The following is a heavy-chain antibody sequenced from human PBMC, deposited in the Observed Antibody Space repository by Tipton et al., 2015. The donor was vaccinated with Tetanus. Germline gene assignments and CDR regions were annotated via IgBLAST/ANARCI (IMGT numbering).Heavy chain of an antibody. J-gene: IGHJ4*02. Sequence: QLVQSGGEVKKPGESLKISCKGSGYIFTNYWIGWVRQKTGKGLEWMGIIYPGDSDTRYSPSFQGQVTISVDKSINTAYLQWSSLKASDTSVFYCARAHCTDGVCNFDFWGQGALVTVAS. CDR3: ARAHCTDGVCNFDF. D-gene: IGHD2-8*01. CDR1: GYIFTNYW. CDR2: IYPGDSDT. V-gene: IGHV5-51*01.